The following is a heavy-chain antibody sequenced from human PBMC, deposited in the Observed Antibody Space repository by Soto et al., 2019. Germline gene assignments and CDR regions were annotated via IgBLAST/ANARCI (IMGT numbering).Heavy chain of an antibody. D-gene: IGHD2-15*01. CDR2: ISAYNSNT. CDR1: GYTFTSYG. J-gene: IGHJ3*02. CDR3: ARDRCSGGSCFPPDAFDI. Sequence: GASVKVSCKASGYTFTSYGISWVRQAPGQGLEWMGWISAYNSNTNYAQKLQGRVTMTTDTYTSTADTELRSLRSDDTAVYYCARDRCSGGSCFPPDAFDIWGQGTMFTVSS. V-gene: IGHV1-18*01.